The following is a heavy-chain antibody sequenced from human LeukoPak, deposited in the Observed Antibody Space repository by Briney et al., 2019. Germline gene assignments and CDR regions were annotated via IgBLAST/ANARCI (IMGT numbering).Heavy chain of an antibody. CDR3: AKDREQRLVQAYFDY. V-gene: IGHV3-23*01. CDR2: ISGSGGGT. D-gene: IGHD6-13*01. J-gene: IGHJ4*02. CDR1: GFTFSSYA. Sequence: PGGSLRLSCAASGFTFSSYAMSWVRQAPGKGLEWVSAISGSGGGTYYADSVKGRFTISRDNSKNTLYLQMNSLRAEDTAVYYCAKDREQRLVQAYFDYWGRGTLVTVSS.